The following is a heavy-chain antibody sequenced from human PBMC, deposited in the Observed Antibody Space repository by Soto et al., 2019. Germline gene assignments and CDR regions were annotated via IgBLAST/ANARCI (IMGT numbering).Heavy chain of an antibody. Sequence: SETLSLTCTVSGGSISSSYWSWIRQPPGKGLEYIGYIYHSGSINYKPSLKSRVTISLDTSKNHFSLKLSSVTAADTAVYYCARCNFDILTGHYAFDIWGQGTMVTVSS. CDR2: IYHSGSI. J-gene: IGHJ3*02. CDR1: GGSISSSY. CDR3: ARCNFDILTGHYAFDI. V-gene: IGHV4-59*01. D-gene: IGHD3-9*01.